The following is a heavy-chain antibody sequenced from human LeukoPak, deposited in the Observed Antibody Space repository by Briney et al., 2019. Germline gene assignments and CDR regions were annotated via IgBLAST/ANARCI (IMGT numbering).Heavy chain of an antibody. V-gene: IGHV3-23*01. Sequence: PRGSLRLSCAASGFTFSSHEMSWVRQAPGKGLEWVAVVSRNGEDTDYRGSVKGRLTISRDNSKNMVYLEMNSLRAEDTAIYYCAREMVTGQRYFDYWGQGTLVTVSS. CDR3: AREMVTGQRYFDY. J-gene: IGHJ4*02. CDR2: VSRNGEDT. CDR1: GFTFSSHE. D-gene: IGHD2-21*02.